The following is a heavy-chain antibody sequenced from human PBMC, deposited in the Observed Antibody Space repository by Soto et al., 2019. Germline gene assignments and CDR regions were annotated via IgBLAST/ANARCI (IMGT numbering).Heavy chain of an antibody. J-gene: IGHJ6*02. CDR1: GYRFTSYW. V-gene: IGHV5-10-1*01. D-gene: IGHD1-26*01. CDR2: IDPSDSYT. CDR3: VRYRSRDYYYGMDV. Sequence: PGESLKISCKGSGYRFTSYWITWVRQMPGKGLESMGRIDPSDSYTNYSPSFQGHVTISAGKSINTAYLQWSSLKASDTANYYCVRYRSRDYYYGMDVWGQGTTVTVSS.